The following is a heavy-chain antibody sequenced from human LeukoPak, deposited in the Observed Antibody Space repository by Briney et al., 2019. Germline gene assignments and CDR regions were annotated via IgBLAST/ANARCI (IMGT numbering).Heavy chain of an antibody. Sequence: SETLSLTCTVSGGSISSGGYYWSWIRQHPGKGLEWIGYIYYSGSTYYNPSLKNRVTISVDTSKNQFSLKLSSVTAADTAVYYCAREWVAAAGTARYGMDVWGQGTTVTVSS. J-gene: IGHJ6*02. CDR2: IYYSGST. CDR3: AREWVAAAGTARYGMDV. D-gene: IGHD6-13*01. V-gene: IGHV4-31*03. CDR1: GGSISSGGYY.